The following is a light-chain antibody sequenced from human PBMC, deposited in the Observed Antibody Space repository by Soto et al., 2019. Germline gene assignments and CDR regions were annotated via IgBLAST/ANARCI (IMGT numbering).Light chain of an antibody. Sequence: QSALTQPASVSGSPGQSITISCTGAVSEVAGYTYVSWYQQHPGKGPKVIIYDVSNRPSGISHRFSGSKSGTTASLTISGLKAEDEADYYCSQFTSILGLFGGGTKMTV. CDR2: DVS. CDR3: SQFTSILGL. CDR1: VSEVAGYTY. J-gene: IGLJ2*01. V-gene: IGLV2-14*03.